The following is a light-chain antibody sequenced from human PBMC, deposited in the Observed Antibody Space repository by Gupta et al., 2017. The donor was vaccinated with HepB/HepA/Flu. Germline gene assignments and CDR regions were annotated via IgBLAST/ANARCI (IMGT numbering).Light chain of an antibody. CDR3: QQYNNWPLT. V-gene: IGKV3-15*01. J-gene: IGKJ4*01. CDR1: QSVSSN. CDR2: GAS. Sequence: EIVMMQSPATLSVSLGERATLSCRASQSVSSNLAWYQQKPGQAPKLLIYGASTRATGIPARFSGSGSGTEFTLTISSLQSEDFAVYYCQQYNNWPLTFGEGTKVEIK.